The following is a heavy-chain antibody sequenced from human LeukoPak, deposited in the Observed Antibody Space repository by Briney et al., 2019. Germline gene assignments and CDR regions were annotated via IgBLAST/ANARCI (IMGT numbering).Heavy chain of an antibody. CDR1: GYTFTSYA. V-gene: IGHV1-3*01. CDR2: INAGNGNT. D-gene: IGHD1-26*01. Sequence: ASVKVSRKASGYTFTSYAMHWVRQAPGQRLEWMGWINAGNGNTKYSQKFQGRVTVTRDTSASTAYMELGSLRSEDTAVYYCARVMMGASGFDYWGQGTLVTVSS. CDR3: ARVMMGASGFDY. J-gene: IGHJ4*02.